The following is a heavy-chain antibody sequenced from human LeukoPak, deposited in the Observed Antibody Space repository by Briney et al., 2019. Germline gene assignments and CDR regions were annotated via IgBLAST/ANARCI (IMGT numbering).Heavy chain of an antibody. Sequence: ASVKVSCKASGYTFTGYYMHWVRQAPGQGLEWMGWINPNSGVTKYAQKFQGRVTMTRDTSISTAYLELNRLSSDDSAVFYCARQADNNWFDSWGQGTLATVSS. D-gene: IGHD2-15*01. V-gene: IGHV1-2*02. J-gene: IGHJ5*01. CDR2: INPNSGVT. CDR3: ARQADNNWFDS. CDR1: GYTFTGYY.